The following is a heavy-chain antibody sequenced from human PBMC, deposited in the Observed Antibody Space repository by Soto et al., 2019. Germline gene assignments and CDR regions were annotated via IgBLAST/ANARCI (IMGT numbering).Heavy chain of an antibody. CDR3: AREGPNVAHDAFDI. J-gene: IGHJ3*02. Sequence: LRLSCAASGFTLSSYAMHWVRQAPGKGLEWVAVISYDGSNKYYADSVKGRFTISRDNSKNTLYLQMNSLRAEDTAVYYCAREGPNVAHDAFDIWGQGTMVTVSS. V-gene: IGHV3-30-3*01. CDR1: GFTLSSYA. CDR2: ISYDGSNK. D-gene: IGHD1-1*01.